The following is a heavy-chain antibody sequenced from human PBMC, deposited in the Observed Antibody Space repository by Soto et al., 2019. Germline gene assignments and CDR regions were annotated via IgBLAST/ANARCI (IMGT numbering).Heavy chain of an antibody. D-gene: IGHD3-3*01. Sequence: QVQLQESGPGLVKPSQTLSLTCTFSGGSISSGDYYWSWIRQHPEGLEWIGYIYYSGSTYYNPSLKSRVTISVDTSKNQFSLKLSSVTAADTAVYYCARWWSGSRQGFDPWGQGTLVTVSS. CDR1: GGSISSGDYY. J-gene: IGHJ5*02. CDR3: ARWWSGSRQGFDP. CDR2: IYYSGST. V-gene: IGHV4-31*03.